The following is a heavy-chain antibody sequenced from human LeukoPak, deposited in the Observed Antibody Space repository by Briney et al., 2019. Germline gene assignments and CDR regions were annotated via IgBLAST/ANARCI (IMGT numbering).Heavy chain of an antibody. J-gene: IGHJ6*02. V-gene: IGHV1-2*02. Sequence: ASVKVSCKASGYTFIGYYIHWVRQAPGQGLEWMGWINPNSCDTNYAQKFQGRVTMTRDTATTTAYMELSRLRSDDTAVYYCARGGGEGMDVWGQGTTVTVPS. CDR3: ARGGGEGMDV. CDR2: INPNSCDT. CDR1: GYTFIGYY. D-gene: IGHD5-12*01.